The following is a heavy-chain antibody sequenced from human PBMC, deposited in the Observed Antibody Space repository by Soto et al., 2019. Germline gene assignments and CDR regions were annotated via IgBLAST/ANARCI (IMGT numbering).Heavy chain of an antibody. CDR1: GFTFDDYA. Sequence: EVQLVESGGGLVQPGRSLRLSCAASGFTFDDYAMHWVRQAPGKGLEWVSGISWNSGSIGYADSVKGRITISRDNAKNSLYLQMNSLRADDTALYYCARAPSPSSTTEPFHYWGQETLVTVSS. CDR2: ISWNSGSI. V-gene: IGHV3-9*01. D-gene: IGHD1-1*01. J-gene: IGHJ4*02. CDR3: ARAPSPSSTTEPFHY.